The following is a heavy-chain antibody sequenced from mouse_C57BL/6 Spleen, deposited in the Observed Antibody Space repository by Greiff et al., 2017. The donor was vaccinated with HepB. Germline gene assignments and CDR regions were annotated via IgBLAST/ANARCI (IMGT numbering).Heavy chain of an antibody. V-gene: IGHV1-82*01. CDR3: AKGDGSSSFYAMDY. CDR1: GYAFSSSW. CDR2: IYPGDGDT. Sequence: VQLQQSGPELVKPGASVKISCKASGYAFSSSWMNWVKQRPGKGLEWIGRIYPGDGDTNYNGKFKGKATLTADKSSSTAYMQLSSLTSEDSAVYFCAKGDGSSSFYAMDYWGQGTSVTVSS. J-gene: IGHJ4*01. D-gene: IGHD1-1*01.